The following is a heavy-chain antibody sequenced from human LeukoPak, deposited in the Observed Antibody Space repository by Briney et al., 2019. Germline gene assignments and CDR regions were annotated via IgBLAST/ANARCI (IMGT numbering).Heavy chain of an antibody. CDR1: GGSFSGYY. J-gene: IGHJ2*01. CDR3: AREVDYYDSSGYSWYFDL. D-gene: IGHD3-22*01. CDR2: IYYSGST. V-gene: IGHV4-59*01. Sequence: PSETLSLTCAVYGGSFSGYYWSWIRQPPGKGLEWIGYIYYSGSTNYNPSLKSRVTISVDTSKNQFSLKLSSVTAADTAVYYCAREVDYYDSSGYSWYFDLWGRGTLVTVSS.